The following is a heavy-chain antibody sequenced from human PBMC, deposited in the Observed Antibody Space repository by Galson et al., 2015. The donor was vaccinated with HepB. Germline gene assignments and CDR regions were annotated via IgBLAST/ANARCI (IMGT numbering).Heavy chain of an antibody. CDR3: AKDLRRRYCSGGSCYGPIDY. CDR1: GFTFSSYG. CDR2: ISYDGSNK. D-gene: IGHD2-15*01. V-gene: IGHV3-30*18. J-gene: IGHJ4*02. Sequence: SLRLSCAASGFTFSSYGMHWVRQAPGKGLEWVAVISYDGSNKYYADSVKGRFTISRDNSKNTLYLQMNSLRAEDTAVYYCAKDLRRRYCSGGSCYGPIDYWGQGTLVTVSS.